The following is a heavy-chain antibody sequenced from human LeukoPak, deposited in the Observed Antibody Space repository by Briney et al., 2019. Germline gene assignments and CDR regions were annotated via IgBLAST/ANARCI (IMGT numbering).Heavy chain of an antibody. V-gene: IGHV1-2*02. Sequence: EDTLKVSCKASGSSFTDYFIHWVRQAPGQGLEWMGWINPNSDGTSNAQKFRGRVTMTRDTSISSAYMELSWLRSDDTAIYYCVREGRLGDTHLKNFDAWGQGTLVTVSS. CDR1: GSSFTDYF. CDR3: VREGRLGDTHLKNFDA. J-gene: IGHJ4*02. CDR2: INPNSDGT. D-gene: IGHD1-26*01.